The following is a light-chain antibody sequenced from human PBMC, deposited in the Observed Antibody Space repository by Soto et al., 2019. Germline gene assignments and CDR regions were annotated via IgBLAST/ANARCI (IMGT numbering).Light chain of an antibody. Sequence: EIVLTQSPGTLSLSPGERATLSCRASQRVSSSYLAWYQQKPGQAPRLLIYGASSRATGIPDRFSASGSGTDFTLTISRLEPEDFAVYYCQQYGSSPLTFGGGTKV. CDR1: QRVSSSY. CDR2: GAS. J-gene: IGKJ4*01. CDR3: QQYGSSPLT. V-gene: IGKV3-20*01.